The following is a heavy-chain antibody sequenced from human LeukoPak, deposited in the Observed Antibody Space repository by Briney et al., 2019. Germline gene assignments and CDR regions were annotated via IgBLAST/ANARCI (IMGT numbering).Heavy chain of an antibody. D-gene: IGHD2-21*01. V-gene: IGHV4-59*01. CDR1: GGSISSYY. J-gene: IGHJ5*02. Sequence: SETLSLTCTVSGGSISSYYWSWIRQPPGKGLEWIGYIYYSGSTNYNPSLKSRVTISVDTSKNQFSLKLSSVTAADTAVYYGGGGGDWGGIYRHNWFDPWGQGTLVTVSS. CDR3: GGGGDWGGIYRHNWFDP. CDR2: IYYSGST.